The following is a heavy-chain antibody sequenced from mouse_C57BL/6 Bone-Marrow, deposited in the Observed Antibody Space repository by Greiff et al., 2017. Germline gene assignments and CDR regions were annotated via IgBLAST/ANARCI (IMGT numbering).Heavy chain of an antibody. CDR2: IHPNSGST. V-gene: IGHV1-64*01. CDR3: AGGYYVYWYFDV. D-gene: IGHD2-3*01. Sequence: VQLQQPGAELVKPGASVKLSCKASGYTFTSYWMHWVKQRPGQGLEWIGMIHPNSGSTNYNEKFKSKATLTVDKSSSTAYMQLSSLTSEDSAVYYCAGGYYVYWYFDVWGTGTTVTVSS. J-gene: IGHJ1*03. CDR1: GYTFTSYW.